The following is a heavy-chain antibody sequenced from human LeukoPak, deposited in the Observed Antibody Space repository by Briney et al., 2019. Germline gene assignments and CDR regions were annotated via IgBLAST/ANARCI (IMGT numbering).Heavy chain of an antibody. D-gene: IGHD5-18*01. Sequence: PSETLSLTCTVSGGSISSYYWSWIRQPPGKGLEWIGYIHYSGSTNYNPSLKSRVTISVDTSKNQFSLKLSSVTAADTAVYYCAAGKLWLPFGFDYWGQGTLVTVSS. V-gene: IGHV4-59*01. CDR3: AAGKLWLPFGFDY. CDR1: GGSISSYY. J-gene: IGHJ4*02. CDR2: IHYSGST.